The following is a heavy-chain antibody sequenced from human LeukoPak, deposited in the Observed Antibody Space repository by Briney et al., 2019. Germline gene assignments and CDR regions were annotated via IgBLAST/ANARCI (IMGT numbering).Heavy chain of an antibody. CDR2: MNPNNGNT. Sequence: ASVKDSCKASGYTFTTYDINGVRQATGQGVEWMGSMNPNNGNTDNAQKFQGRVTINRHTSISTANMELSSLRSEDTAVYYCARDYIRRGTIFGTREDAFDVWGQGTMVTVSS. CDR3: ARDYIRRGTIFGTREDAFDV. V-gene: IGHV1-8*03. J-gene: IGHJ3*01. D-gene: IGHD3-3*01. CDR1: GYTFTTYD.